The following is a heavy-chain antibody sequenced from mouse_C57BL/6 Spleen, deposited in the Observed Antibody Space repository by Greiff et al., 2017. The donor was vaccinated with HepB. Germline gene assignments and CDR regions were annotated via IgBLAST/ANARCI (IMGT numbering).Heavy chain of an antibody. Sequence: VQLQQSGAELVKPGASVKISCKASGYAFSSYWMNWVKQRPGKGLEWIGQIYPGDGDTNYNGKFKGKATLTADKSSSTAYMQLSSLTSEDSAVYFCARGGGYYSKFFAYWGQGTLVTVSA. V-gene: IGHV1-80*01. CDR3: ARGGGYYSKFFAY. CDR1: GYAFSSYW. D-gene: IGHD2-5*01. CDR2: IYPGDGDT. J-gene: IGHJ3*01.